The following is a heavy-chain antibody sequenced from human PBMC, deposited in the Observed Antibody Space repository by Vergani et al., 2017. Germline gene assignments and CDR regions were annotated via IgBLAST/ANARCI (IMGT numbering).Heavy chain of an antibody. Sequence: VQLLESGGSLKQPGGSVRLSCAASGFTFSSYGMHWVRQAPGKGLEWVAVISYDGSNKYYADSVKGRFSISRDNSKNTLYLQMNSLRAEDTAVYFCAKGXYYGSGSYSYYMDVWGKGTTVTVSS. CDR2: ISYDGSNK. V-gene: IGHV3-30*18. CDR3: AKGXYYGSGSYSYYMDV. J-gene: IGHJ6*03. D-gene: IGHD3-10*01. CDR1: GFTFSSYG.